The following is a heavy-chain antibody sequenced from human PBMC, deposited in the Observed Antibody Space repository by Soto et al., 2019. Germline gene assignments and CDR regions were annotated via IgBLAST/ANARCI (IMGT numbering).Heavy chain of an antibody. CDR2: IKSDGSST. J-gene: IGHJ6*02. V-gene: IGHV3-74*01. CDR1: GFTFSSYW. CDR3: ARGDPYYQYYYGMDV. Sequence: EVQLVESGGGLVQPGGSLRLSCAASGFTFSSYWMHWVRQTPGEGLVWVSRIKSDGSSTSYADSVKGRFTISRDNAKNTLYLEMNSLRAEDTAVYYCARGDPYYQYYYGMDVWGQGTTVTVSS.